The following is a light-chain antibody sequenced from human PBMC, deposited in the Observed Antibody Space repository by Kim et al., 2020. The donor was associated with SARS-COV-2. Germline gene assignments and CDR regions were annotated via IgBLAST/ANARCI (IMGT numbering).Light chain of an antibody. CDR1: QSISSW. Sequence: DIQMTQSPSTLSASVGDRVTITCRAIQSISSWLAWYQQKPGKAPKLLIYKASSLQSGVPSRFSGSGSGTEFTLTISSLQPDDFATYYCQQYNNLVTFGQGTKLEIK. CDR3: QQYNNLVT. V-gene: IGKV1-5*03. J-gene: IGKJ2*01. CDR2: KAS.